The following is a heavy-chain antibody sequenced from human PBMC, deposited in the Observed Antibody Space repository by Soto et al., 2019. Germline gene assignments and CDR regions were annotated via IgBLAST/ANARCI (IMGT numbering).Heavy chain of an antibody. CDR2: ISGYNGNT. Sequence: QVQLVQSRGEVKKPGASVKVSCKTSGYSFTTYGISWVRQAPGQGLEWMGWISGYNGNTNYAQNLQGRVTMTTDTSXXTADMELRSLRSDDTAVHYCAREGPAPYYYYGMDVWGQGSTVTVSS. V-gene: IGHV1-18*01. CDR1: GYSFTTYG. J-gene: IGHJ6*02. CDR3: AREGPAPYYYYGMDV.